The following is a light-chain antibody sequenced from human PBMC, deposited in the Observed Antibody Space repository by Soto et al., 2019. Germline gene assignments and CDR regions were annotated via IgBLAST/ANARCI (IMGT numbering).Light chain of an antibody. Sequence: EIVLTQSPDTLSLSPGERATLSCRASESVTSSQLAWYQQQRGQAPSLLIYGASSRATDNPDRFSGSGSGTDFTLTNSRLEPEDFAVYYCQHYGSSSNTFGQGTRLEIK. J-gene: IGKJ5*01. V-gene: IGKV3-20*01. CDR1: ESVTSSQ. CDR2: GAS. CDR3: QHYGSSSNT.